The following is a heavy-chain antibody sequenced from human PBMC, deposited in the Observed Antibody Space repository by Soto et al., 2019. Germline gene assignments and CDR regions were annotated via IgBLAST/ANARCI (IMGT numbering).Heavy chain of an antibody. V-gene: IGHV3-23*01. CDR2: FSFYGRRDNT. D-gene: IGHD1-1*01. CDR3: AKSLYNDNGSPNDH. Sequence: EVQLLESGGGLVQPGGSLRLSCVGSGFTFSSYDMTWVRQAPGKGLEWVSSFSFYGRRDNTYYADSVKGRFTISRDNSRNTVYLQMDNLRVEDPAVYYCAKSLYNDNGSPNDHWGQGTLVTVSS. CDR1: GFTFSSYD. J-gene: IGHJ4*02.